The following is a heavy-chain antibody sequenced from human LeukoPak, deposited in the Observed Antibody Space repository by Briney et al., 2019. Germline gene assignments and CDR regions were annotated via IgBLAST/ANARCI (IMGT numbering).Heavy chain of an antibody. CDR3: ASGAWAARLNS. V-gene: IGHV4-34*12. D-gene: IGHD4-23*01. CDR1: GESLNYYY. J-gene: IGHJ4*02. CDR2: IFDGKTI. Sequence: PSETLSLTCAVYGESLNYYYWIWIRQSPGKGLERIGDIFDGKTINYNPSLKSRVTISAATSSQQFSLNLKSVTAADTAVYFCASGAWAARLNSWAQGALVIVSS.